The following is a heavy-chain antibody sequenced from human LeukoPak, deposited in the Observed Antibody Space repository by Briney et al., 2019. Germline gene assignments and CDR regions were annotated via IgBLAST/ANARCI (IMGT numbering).Heavy chain of an antibody. D-gene: IGHD5-12*01. V-gene: IGHV1-18*01. CDR3: ARVPNRYPIVATGY. J-gene: IGHJ4*02. CDR1: GYTFTSYG. CDR2: ISAYNGNT. Sequence: ASVKVSCKASGYTFTSYGISWVRQAPGQGLEWMGWISAYNGNTNYAQKLQGRVTMTTDTSTSTAYMELRSLRSDDTAVYYCARVPNRYPIVATGYWSQGTLVTVSS.